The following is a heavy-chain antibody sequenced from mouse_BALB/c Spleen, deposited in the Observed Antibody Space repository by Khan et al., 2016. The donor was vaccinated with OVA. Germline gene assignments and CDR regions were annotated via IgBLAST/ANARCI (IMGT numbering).Heavy chain of an antibody. Sequence: QVQLQHSGPGLVAPSQSLSITCTVSGFSLSRYNIHWVRQPPGKGLEWLGMIWGGGGTDYNSTLKIRLSISKDNSKSQVFLKMNSLQTDDTAMYDCARADYRYDGYDAMEYWGQGTSVTVSS. D-gene: IGHD2-14*01. CDR3: ARADYRYDGYDAMEY. J-gene: IGHJ4*01. CDR2: IWGGGGT. V-gene: IGHV2-6-4*01. CDR1: GFSLSRYN.